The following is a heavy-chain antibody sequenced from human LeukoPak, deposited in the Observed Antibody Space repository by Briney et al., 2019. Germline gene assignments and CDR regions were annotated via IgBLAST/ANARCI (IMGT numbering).Heavy chain of an antibody. CDR2: INHSGST. D-gene: IGHD4-23*01. Sequence: PSETLSLTCAGYGGSFSGYYWSWIRQPPGKGLEWIGEINHSGSTNYNPSLKSRVTISVDTSKNQFSLKLSSVTAADTAVYYCSLCPVVTHRYNWFDPWGQGTLVTVSS. CDR1: GGSFSGYY. CDR3: SLCPVVTHRYNWFDP. J-gene: IGHJ5*02. V-gene: IGHV4-34*01.